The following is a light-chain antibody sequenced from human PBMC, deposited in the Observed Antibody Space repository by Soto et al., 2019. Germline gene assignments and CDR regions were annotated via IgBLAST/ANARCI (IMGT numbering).Light chain of an antibody. V-gene: IGKV1-39*01. CDR2: AAS. Sequence: QMTQSPASLSASVGDRVTITCRASRDISDYLNWFQHKPGRAPKLLIYAASVLHSGVPARFSGGGGESGTEYTLTISSLQPDDSATYYCEQSYSPPLTFGGGTRVEIK. CDR1: RDISDY. J-gene: IGKJ4*01. CDR3: EQSYSPPLT.